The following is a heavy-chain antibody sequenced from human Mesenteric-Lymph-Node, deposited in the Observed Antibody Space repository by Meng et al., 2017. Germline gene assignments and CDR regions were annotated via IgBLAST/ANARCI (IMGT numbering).Heavy chain of an antibody. J-gene: IGHJ6*02. CDR2: ISSSGSTV. D-gene: IGHD6-13*01. CDR3: ARGSGATGPHYYYYGMDV. CDR1: GFTFSSYE. V-gene: IGHV3-48*03. Sequence: GESLKISCAASGFTFSSYEMNWVRQAPGKGLEWVSYISSSGSTVYHADSVKGRSTITRDNAKNSLHLQMNSLRAEDAAVYYCARGSGATGPHYYYYGMDVCGQGITVTVSS.